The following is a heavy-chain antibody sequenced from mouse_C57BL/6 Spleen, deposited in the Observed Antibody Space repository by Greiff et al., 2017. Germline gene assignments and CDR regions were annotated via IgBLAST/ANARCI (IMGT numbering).Heavy chain of an antibody. CDR3: ARGLLPDY. V-gene: IGHV3-6*01. D-gene: IGHD1-1*01. CDR1: GYSITSGYY. Sequence: LMESGPGLVKPSQSLSLTCSVTGYSITSGYYWNWIRQFPGNKLEWMGYISYDGSNNYNPSLKNRISITRDTSKNQFFLKLNSVTTEDTATYYCARGLLPDYWGQGTTLTVSS. CDR2: ISYDGSN. J-gene: IGHJ2*01.